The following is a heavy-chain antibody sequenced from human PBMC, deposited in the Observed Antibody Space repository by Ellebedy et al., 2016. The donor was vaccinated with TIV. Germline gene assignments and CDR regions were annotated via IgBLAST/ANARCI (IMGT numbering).Heavy chain of an antibody. J-gene: IGHJ2*01. CDR2: IGYTGKNE. Sequence: PGGSLRLSCAASGFNIIDYDMDWVRQAPGKGLEWVAAIGYTGKNEYFADSVKGRFTISRDNAKNSMYLQMNSLRAEDTAVYYCAKKVPAPTTVPPNWYFDLWGRGTLVTVSS. D-gene: IGHD4-17*01. V-gene: IGHV3-33*03. CDR1: GFNIIDYD. CDR3: AKKVPAPTTVPPNWYFDL.